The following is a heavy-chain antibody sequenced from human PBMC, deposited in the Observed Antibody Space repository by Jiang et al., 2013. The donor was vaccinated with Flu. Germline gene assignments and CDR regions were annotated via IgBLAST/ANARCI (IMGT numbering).Heavy chain of an antibody. Sequence: EWIGYIYYSGSTNYNPSLKSRVTISVDTSKNQFSLKLSSVTAADTAVYYCARDVRRDCSSTSCYEVYYYYGMDVWGQGTTVTVSS. J-gene: IGHJ6*02. V-gene: IGHV4-59*01. D-gene: IGHD2-2*01. CDR3: ARDVRRDCSSTSCYEVYYYYGMDV. CDR2: IYYSGST.